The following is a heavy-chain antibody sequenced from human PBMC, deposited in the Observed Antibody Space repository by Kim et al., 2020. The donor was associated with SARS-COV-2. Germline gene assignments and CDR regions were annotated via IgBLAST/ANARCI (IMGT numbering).Heavy chain of an antibody. D-gene: IGHD3-10*01. Sequence: NPSPKVRVTISVDPSKSKFSLKLSSVTAADTAVYYCARTLTRCGESELDYWGQGTLVTVSS. V-gene: IGHV4-31*02. CDR3: ARTLTRCGESELDY. J-gene: IGHJ4*02.